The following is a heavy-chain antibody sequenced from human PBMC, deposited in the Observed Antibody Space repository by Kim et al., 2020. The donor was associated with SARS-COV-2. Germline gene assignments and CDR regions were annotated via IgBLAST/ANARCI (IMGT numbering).Heavy chain of an antibody. V-gene: IGHV4-4*02. CDR1: GGSISSSNW. CDR3: ARVGGAYYDFWSGYYELDY. CDR2: IYHSGST. D-gene: IGHD3-3*01. J-gene: IGHJ4*02. Sequence: SETLSLTCAVSGGSISSSNWWSWVRQPPGKGLEWIGEIYHSGSTNYNPSLKSRVTISVDKSKNQFSLKLSSVTAADTAVYYCARVGGAYYDFWSGYYELDYWGQGTLVTVSS.